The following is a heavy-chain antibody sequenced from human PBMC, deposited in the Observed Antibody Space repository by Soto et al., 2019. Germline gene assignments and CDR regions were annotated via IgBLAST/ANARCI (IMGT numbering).Heavy chain of an antibody. CDR1: GFTFSSYW. D-gene: IGHD1-26*01. Sequence: SGGSLRLSCAASGFTFSSYWMHWVRQAPGKGLVWVSRINSDGSSTSYADSVKGRFTISRDNAKNTLYLQMNSLGAEDTAVYYCARGSGGSYDMAFDYWGQGTLVTVSS. CDR3: ARGSGGSYDMAFDY. J-gene: IGHJ4*02. CDR2: INSDGSST. V-gene: IGHV3-74*01.